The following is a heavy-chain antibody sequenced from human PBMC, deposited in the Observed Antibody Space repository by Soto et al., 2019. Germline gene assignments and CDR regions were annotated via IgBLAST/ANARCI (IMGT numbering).Heavy chain of an antibody. CDR2: ISAYNGNT. CDR3: ARASYYYDSSGYYYFDY. Sequence: QVQLVQSGAEVKKPGASVKVSCKASGDTFTSYGISWVRQAPGQGLEWMGWISAYNGNTNYAQKLQGRVTMTTDTSTSTAYMELRSLRSDDTAVYYCARASYYYDSSGYYYFDYWGQGTLVTVSS. V-gene: IGHV1-18*01. CDR1: GDTFTSYG. D-gene: IGHD3-22*01. J-gene: IGHJ4*02.